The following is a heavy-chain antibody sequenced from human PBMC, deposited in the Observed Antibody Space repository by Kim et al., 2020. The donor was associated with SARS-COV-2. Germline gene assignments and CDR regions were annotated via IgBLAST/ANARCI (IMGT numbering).Heavy chain of an antibody. CDR1: GFTFSSYA. D-gene: IGHD2-2*01. J-gene: IGHJ4*02. CDR3: AKRFGASSATIRRYYFDY. Sequence: GGSLRLSCAASGFTFSSYAMSWVRQAPGKGLEWVSAISGSGGSTYYADSVKGRFTISRDNSKNTLYLQMNSLRAEDTAVYYCAKRFGASSATIRRYYFDYWGQGTLVTVSS. CDR2: ISGSGGST. V-gene: IGHV3-23*01.